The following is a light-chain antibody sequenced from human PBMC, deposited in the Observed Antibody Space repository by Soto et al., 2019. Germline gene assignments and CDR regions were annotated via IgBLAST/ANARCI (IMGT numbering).Light chain of an antibody. CDR3: QHYDDLVT. CDR2: DVS. V-gene: IGKV1-33*01. Sequence: DIQMTQSPSSLSASAGDRVIITCQASQDIRNHLNWYQQKPGKAPQLLIYDVSNLATGVPPKFSGGGSGTDFTLTISSLQPEDIATYYCQHYDDLVTFGGGTKVEIK. CDR1: QDIRNH. J-gene: IGKJ4*01.